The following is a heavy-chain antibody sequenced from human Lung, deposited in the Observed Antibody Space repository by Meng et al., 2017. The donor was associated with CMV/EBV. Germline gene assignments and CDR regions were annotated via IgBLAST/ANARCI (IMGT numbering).Heavy chain of an antibody. D-gene: IGHD3-10*01. V-gene: IGHV3-33*06. CDR2: IWYDGSDK. CDR1: GFTFSSYG. Sequence: SXAASGFTFSSYGMHWVRQAPGKGLEWVAVIWYDGSDKYYADSVKGRFTISRDNSKNTLYLQMNSLRAEDTAVYYCAKGDYYGSGRSIDYWGQGXLVTVSS. CDR3: AKGDYYGSGRSIDY. J-gene: IGHJ4*02.